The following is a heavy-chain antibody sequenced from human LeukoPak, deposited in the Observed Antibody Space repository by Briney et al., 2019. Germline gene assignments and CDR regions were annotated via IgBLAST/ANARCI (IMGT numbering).Heavy chain of an antibody. J-gene: IGHJ4*02. D-gene: IGHD3-22*01. CDR3: AKRGVVIRVILVGFHKEAYYFDS. Sequence: GGSLRLSCAASGLTVSSNYMSWVRQAPGKGLEWVSVLYGAGSTYYADSVKGRFTISRDNPKNTLYLQMNSLRAEDTAVYFCAKRGVVIRVILVGFHKEAYYFDSWGQGALVTVSS. V-gene: IGHV3-53*01. CDR1: GLTVSSNY. CDR2: LYGAGST.